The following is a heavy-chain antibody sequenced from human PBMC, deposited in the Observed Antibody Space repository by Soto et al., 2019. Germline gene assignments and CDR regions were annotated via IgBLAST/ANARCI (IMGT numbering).Heavy chain of an antibody. CDR1: GFTFSSNW. Sequence: LRLYCAASGFTFSSNWMSWVRQAPGKGLEWGANIKQDGSEKYYVDSVKGRFTISRDNAKNSLYLQMNSLRAEDTAVYYCARPEYSSSSYGMDVWGQATTVTVSS. CDR3: ARPEYSSSSYGMDV. CDR2: IKQDGSEK. J-gene: IGHJ6*02. V-gene: IGHV3-7*01. D-gene: IGHD6-6*01.